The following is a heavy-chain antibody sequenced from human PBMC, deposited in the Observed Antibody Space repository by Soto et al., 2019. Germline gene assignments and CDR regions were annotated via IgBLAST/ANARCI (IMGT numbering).Heavy chain of an antibody. CDR1: GGSISSYY. V-gene: IGHV4-59*01. CDR2: IYYSGST. Sequence: ASETLSLTCTVSGGSISSYYWSWIRQPPGKGLEWIGYIYYSGSTNYNPSLKSRVTISVDTSKNQFSLKLSSVTAADTAVYYCAREREYYYDSSGDGGGFDPWGQGTLVTVSS. D-gene: IGHD3-22*01. J-gene: IGHJ5*02. CDR3: AREREYYYDSSGDGGGFDP.